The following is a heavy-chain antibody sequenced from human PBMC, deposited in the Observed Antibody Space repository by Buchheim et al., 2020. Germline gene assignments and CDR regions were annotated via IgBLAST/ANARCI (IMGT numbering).Heavy chain of an antibody. CDR1: GFTFSSYW. Sequence: EVQLVESGGGLVQPGGSLRLSCAASGFTFSSYWMHWVRQAPGKGLVWVSRINSDGSSTSYSDSVKGRFTISRDNAKTTLYVQMNSLRAEDTAVYYCARGGAAGTPYYYYGMDVWGQGTT. J-gene: IGHJ6*02. CDR3: ARGGAAGTPYYYYGMDV. CDR2: INSDGSST. V-gene: IGHV3-74*01. D-gene: IGHD6-13*01.